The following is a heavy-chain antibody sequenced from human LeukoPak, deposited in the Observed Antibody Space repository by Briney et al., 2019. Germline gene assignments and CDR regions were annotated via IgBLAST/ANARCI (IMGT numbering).Heavy chain of an antibody. CDR1: GGSLSSSSYY. J-gene: IGHJ4*02. Sequence: TASETLSLTCTVSGGSLSSSSYYWGWICQPPGKGLEWIGSIYYSGNTYYNPSLKSRVTISVDTSKNQFSLKLTSVTAADTAVYYCARHKRAYYYDSSGYPDYWGQGTLVTVSS. CDR3: ARHKRAYYYDSSGYPDY. V-gene: IGHV4-39*01. CDR2: IYYSGNT. D-gene: IGHD3-22*01.